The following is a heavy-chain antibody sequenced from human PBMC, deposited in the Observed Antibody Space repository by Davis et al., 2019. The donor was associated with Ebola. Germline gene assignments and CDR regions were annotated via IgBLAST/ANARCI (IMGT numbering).Heavy chain of an antibody. D-gene: IGHD3-3*01. J-gene: IGHJ3*02. V-gene: IGHV4-59*01. CDR3: ARVSSIFGEDLDAFDI. CDR2: IYYSGST. Sequence: PGGSLRLSCTVSGGSISSYYWSWIRQPPGKGLEWIGYIYYSGSTNYNPSLKSRVTISVDTSKNQFSLKLSSVTAADTAVYYCARVSSIFGEDLDAFDIWGQGTMVTVSS. CDR1: GGSISSYY.